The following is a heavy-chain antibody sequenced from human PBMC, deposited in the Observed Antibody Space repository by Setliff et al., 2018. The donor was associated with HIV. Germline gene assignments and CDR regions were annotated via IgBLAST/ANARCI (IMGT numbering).Heavy chain of an antibody. J-gene: IGHJ6*03. Sequence: GGSLRLSCAASGFTFSTYWMSWVRQAPGKGLEWVANIKQDGSEKYYVDSVKGRFTISRDNSKNMLYLEMNSLRAEDTAIYYCAKHECSGGCYYYMDVWGKGIMVTVSS. D-gene: IGHD2-15*01. V-gene: IGHV3-7*01. CDR2: IKQDGSEK. CDR3: AKHECSGGCYYYMDV. CDR1: GFTFSTYW.